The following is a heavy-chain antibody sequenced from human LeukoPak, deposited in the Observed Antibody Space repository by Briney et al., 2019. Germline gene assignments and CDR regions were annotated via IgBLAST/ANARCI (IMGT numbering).Heavy chain of an antibody. CDR3: ARGYYGSGQY. D-gene: IGHD3-10*01. CDR2: IYYSGST. Sequence: SETLSLTCSVSGDSINSYFWNWIRQPPGKGLEWIGYIYYSGSTNYNPSLKSRVTISVDTSKNQFSLKLSSMTAADTAVYYCARGYYGSGQYWGQGTLVTVSS. J-gene: IGHJ4*02. CDR1: GDSINSYF. V-gene: IGHV4-59*01.